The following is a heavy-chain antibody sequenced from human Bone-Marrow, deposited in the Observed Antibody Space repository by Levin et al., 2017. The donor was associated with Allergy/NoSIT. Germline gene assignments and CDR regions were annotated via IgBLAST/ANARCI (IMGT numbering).Heavy chain of an antibody. CDR2: MSGTTGSH. Sequence: GGSLRLSCVASGFTFNAYAMNWVRRAPGKGLEWVSAMSGTTGSHYYADSVKGRFTISRDSSKNTLFLQMDSLRVTATAPYYCATGTAVYFYENGMDVWGQGTTVTVFS. J-gene: IGHJ6*02. CDR3: ATGTAVYFYENGMDV. V-gene: IGHV3-23*01. D-gene: IGHD2/OR15-2a*01. CDR1: GFTFNAYA.